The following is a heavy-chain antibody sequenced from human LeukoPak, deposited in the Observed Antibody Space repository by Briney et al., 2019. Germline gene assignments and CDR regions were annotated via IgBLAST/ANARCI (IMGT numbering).Heavy chain of an antibody. CDR2: INNSGST. CDR3: ATPSSDKLGYYYMDV. CDR1: GGSFSGYY. Sequence: SETLSLTCAVYGGSFSGYYWGWIRQPPGKGLEWMGEINNSGSTNYNPSLKSRVTISVDTSKNQFSLKLSSVNAADTAVYSCATPSSDKLGYYYMDVWGKGTTVTVSS. D-gene: IGHD6-6*01. J-gene: IGHJ6*03. V-gene: IGHV4-34*01.